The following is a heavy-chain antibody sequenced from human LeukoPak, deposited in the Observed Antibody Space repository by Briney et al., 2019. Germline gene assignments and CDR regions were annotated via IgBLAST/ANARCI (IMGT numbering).Heavy chain of an antibody. J-gene: IGHJ3*01. V-gene: IGHV3-30*04. CDR1: GFTFSSYA. D-gene: IGHD6-13*01. Sequence: PGRSLRLSCAASGFTFSSYAMHWVRQAPGKGLEWVAVISYDGSNKYYADSVKGRFTISRDNSKNTLYLQMNSLRAEDTAVYYCARDWGIAAAGTPPHAFDLWGQGTMVTVSS. CDR2: ISYDGSNK. CDR3: ARDWGIAAAGTPPHAFDL.